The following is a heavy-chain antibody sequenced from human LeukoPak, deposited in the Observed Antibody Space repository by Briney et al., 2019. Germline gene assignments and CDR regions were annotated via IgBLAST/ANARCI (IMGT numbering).Heavy chain of an antibody. V-gene: IGHV4-59*08. Sequence: PSETLSLTCTVSGGSISSYYWAWIRQPPGKGLEWIGSIYDSGSPNYNPSLMSRVTISVDTSKNQFSLKLSSVTAADTAVYYCARGGYYDSSGRSFDYWGQGTLVTVSS. D-gene: IGHD3-22*01. CDR3: ARGGYYDSSGRSFDY. CDR1: GGSISSYY. J-gene: IGHJ4*02. CDR2: IYDSGSP.